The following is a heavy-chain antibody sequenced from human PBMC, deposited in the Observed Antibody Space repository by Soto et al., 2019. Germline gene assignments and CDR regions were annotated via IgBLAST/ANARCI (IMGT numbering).Heavy chain of an antibody. D-gene: IGHD1-1*01. CDR3: ARDRTTIDV. Sequence: QVQLVQSGAEVKKPGASVKVSCKPSGYTFTSYGISWVRQAPGQGLGWMGWIRAYNGNTNYAQKLQGRVTMTTDTSTSTAYMELRSLRYYDTAGDYCARDRTTIDVWGQGTTVTVSS. CDR2: IRAYNGNT. J-gene: IGHJ6*02. CDR1: GYTFTSYG. V-gene: IGHV1-18*01.